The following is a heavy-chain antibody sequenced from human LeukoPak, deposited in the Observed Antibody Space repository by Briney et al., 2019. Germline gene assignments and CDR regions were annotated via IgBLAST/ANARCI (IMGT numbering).Heavy chain of an antibody. CDR1: GGSISSSGYY. CDR3: ARAPFQNDFWSGYPYFDY. D-gene: IGHD3-3*01. J-gene: IGHJ4*02. CDR2: IYYSGST. Sequence: SETLSLTCTVSGGSISSSGYYWGWIRQPPGKGLERIGSIYYSGSTYYNPSLKSRVTISVDTSKNQFSLKLSSVTAADTAVYYCARAPFQNDFWSGYPYFDYWGQGTLVTVSS. V-gene: IGHV4-39*07.